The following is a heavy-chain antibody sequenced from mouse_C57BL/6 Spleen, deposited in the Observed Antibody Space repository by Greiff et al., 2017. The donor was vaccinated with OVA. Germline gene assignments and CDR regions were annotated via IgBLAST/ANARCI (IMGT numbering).Heavy chain of an antibody. V-gene: IGHV5-17*01. Sequence: EVKLVESGGGLVKPGGSLKLSCAASGFTFSDYGMHWVRQAPEKGLEWVAYISSGSSTIYYAETVKGRFTISRDKAKNTLFLQMTSLRSEDTAMYYCARHRDYDYFDYWGQGTTLTVSS. D-gene: IGHD2-4*01. CDR2: ISSGSSTI. CDR1: GFTFSDYG. CDR3: ARHRDYDYFDY. J-gene: IGHJ2*01.